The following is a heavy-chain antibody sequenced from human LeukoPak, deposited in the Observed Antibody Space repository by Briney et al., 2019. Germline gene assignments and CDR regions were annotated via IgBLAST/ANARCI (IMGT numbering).Heavy chain of an antibody. CDR3: TRFVPYLDY. Sequence: GGSLRLSCTASGFTFGDHAMSWVRQAPGKGLEWVGFIRSKTYGKTTEYAASVKGRFTISRDDSKNIAYLQMNSLKTEDTAIYYCTRFVPYLDYWGQGTLDTVSS. V-gene: IGHV3-49*04. CDR2: IRSKTYGKTT. J-gene: IGHJ4*02. D-gene: IGHD3-16*01. CDR1: GFTFGDHA.